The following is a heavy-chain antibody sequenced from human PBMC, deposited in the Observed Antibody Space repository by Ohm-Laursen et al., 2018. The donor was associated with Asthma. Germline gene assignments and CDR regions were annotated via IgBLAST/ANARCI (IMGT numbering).Heavy chain of an antibody. CDR2: ISGSGGSA. CDR3: ARDVMEWYLPAFDF. J-gene: IGHJ4*02. D-gene: IGHD3-3*01. Sequence: SLRLSCAASGFTFSNYDMSWVRQAPGKGLEWVSGISGSGGSAYYADSVNGRFTVPRDDSKNTLYLQMNSLRPDDTAVYYCARDVMEWYLPAFDFWGQGTLVTVSS. CDR1: GFTFSNYD. V-gene: IGHV3-23*01.